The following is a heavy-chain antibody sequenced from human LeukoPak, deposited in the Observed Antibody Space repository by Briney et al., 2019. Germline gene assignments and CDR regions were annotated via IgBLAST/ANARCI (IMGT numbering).Heavy chain of an antibody. D-gene: IGHD2-2*01. Sequence: GRSLRLSCAASGFTFSSYAMHWVRQAPGKGLEWVAVISYDGSNKYYADSVKGRFTISRDNSKNTLYLQMTSLRADDTAVYYCARTTGCSSTSCYVNFWGQGTLVTVSS. CDR1: GFTFSSYA. J-gene: IGHJ4*02. CDR2: ISYDGSNK. CDR3: ARTTGCSSTSCYVNF. V-gene: IGHV3-30-3*01.